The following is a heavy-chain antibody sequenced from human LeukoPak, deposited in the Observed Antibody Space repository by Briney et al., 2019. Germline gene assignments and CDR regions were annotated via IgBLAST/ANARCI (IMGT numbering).Heavy chain of an antibody. Sequence: SETLSLTCTVSGGSISSSSDYWGWIRQPPGKGLEWIGSIYYSGSTYYNPSLKSRVTISVDTSKNQVSLKLSSVTAVDTAVYYCARLYRLSSRVMDAFDIWGQGTMVTASS. V-gene: IGHV4-39*01. D-gene: IGHD6-13*01. CDR1: GGSISSSSDY. CDR3: ARLYRLSSRVMDAFDI. J-gene: IGHJ3*02. CDR2: IYYSGST.